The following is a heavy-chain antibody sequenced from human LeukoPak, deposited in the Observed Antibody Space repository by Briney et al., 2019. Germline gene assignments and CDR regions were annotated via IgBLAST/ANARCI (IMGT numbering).Heavy chain of an antibody. D-gene: IGHD2-2*02. CDR1: GFTFSSYG. J-gene: IGHJ4*02. CDR3: AKDYCSSTSCYIDY. V-gene: IGHV3-30*02. Sequence: GGXXRLSCAASGFTFSSYGMHWVRQAPGKGLEWVAFIRDDGSNKYYADSVKGRFTISRDNSKNTLYMQMNSLRAEDTAVYYCAKDYCSSTSCYIDYWGQGTLVTVSS. CDR2: IRDDGSNK.